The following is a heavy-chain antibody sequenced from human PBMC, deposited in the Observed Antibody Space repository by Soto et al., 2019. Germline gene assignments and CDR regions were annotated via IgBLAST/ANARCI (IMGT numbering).Heavy chain of an antibody. CDR2: ISYDGSNK. CDR1: GFTFSSYG. V-gene: IGHV3-30*03. CDR3: ARPSSTSCKPSRFCAEYFQH. Sequence: GGSLRLSCAASGFTFSSYGMHWVRQAPGKGLEWVAVISYDGSNKYYADSVKGRFTISRDNSKNTLYLQMNSLRAEDTAVYYCARPSSTSCKPSRFCAEYFQHWGQGTLVTVS. J-gene: IGHJ1*01. D-gene: IGHD2-2*01.